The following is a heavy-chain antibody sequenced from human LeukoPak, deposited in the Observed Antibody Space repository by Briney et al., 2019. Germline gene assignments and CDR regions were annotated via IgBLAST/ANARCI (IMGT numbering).Heavy chain of an antibody. J-gene: IGHJ6*02. CDR3: AKDIGAGYYDILTGYSNYYYYGMDV. V-gene: IGHV3-23*01. CDR2: ISGSGGST. Sequence: GGSLRLSCAASGFTFSSYAMSWVRQAPGKGLEWVSAISGSGGSTYYADSVKGRFTISRDNSKNTLYLQMNSLRAEDTAVYYCAKDIGAGYYDILTGYSNYYYYGMDVWGQGTTVTVFS. D-gene: IGHD3-9*01. CDR1: GFTFSSYA.